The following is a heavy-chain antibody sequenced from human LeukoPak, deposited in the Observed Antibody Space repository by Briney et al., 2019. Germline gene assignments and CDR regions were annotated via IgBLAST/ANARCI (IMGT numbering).Heavy chain of an antibody. V-gene: IGHV3-23*01. Sequence: GGFLRLSCAASGFTFSRYAMSWVSQAPGKGLEWGSAISGSGGSTYYAESVKGRFTIPRDNSKNTLYLQMNSLRAEDTAVYYCAKLPENTAMVTPDYWGQGTLVTVSS. J-gene: IGHJ4*02. CDR1: GFTFSRYA. CDR2: ISGSGGST. D-gene: IGHD5-18*01. CDR3: AKLPENTAMVTPDY.